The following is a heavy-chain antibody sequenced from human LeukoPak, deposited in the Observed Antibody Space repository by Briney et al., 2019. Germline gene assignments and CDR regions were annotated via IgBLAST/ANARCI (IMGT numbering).Heavy chain of an antibody. CDR3: ARHEYYGSGSQHIFDY. D-gene: IGHD3-10*01. CDR1: GDSVSSNSAA. V-gene: IGHV6-1*01. J-gene: IGHJ4*02. Sequence: SQTLSLTCAISGDSVSSNSAAWNWIRQSPSRGLEWLGRTYYRSKWYNYAVSVKSRITINPDTSKNQFSLKLSSVTAADTTVYYCARHEYYGSGSQHIFDYWGQGTLVTVSS. CDR2: TYYRSKWY.